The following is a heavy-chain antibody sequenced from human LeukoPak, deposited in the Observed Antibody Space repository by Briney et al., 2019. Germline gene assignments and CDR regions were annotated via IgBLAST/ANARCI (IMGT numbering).Heavy chain of an antibody. Sequence: GGSLRLSCAASGFTFSSYSMNWVRQAPGKGLEWISSISSSSSYTYYADSVKGRFTISRDNAKNSLYLQMNSLRAEDTAVYYCARDLTTSQDYWGQGTLVTVSS. CDR2: ISSSSSYT. CDR3: ARDLTTSQDY. CDR1: GFTFSSYS. D-gene: IGHD1-1*01. J-gene: IGHJ4*02. V-gene: IGHV3-21*01.